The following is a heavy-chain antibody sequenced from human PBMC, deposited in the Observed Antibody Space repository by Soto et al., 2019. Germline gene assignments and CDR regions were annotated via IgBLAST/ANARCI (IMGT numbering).Heavy chain of an antibody. D-gene: IGHD4-17*01. CDR1: GFTFSSYG. V-gene: IGHV3-30*18. CDR3: AKDRGPRGLRQPFDY. CDR2: ISYDGSNK. J-gene: IGHJ4*02. Sequence: GGSLRLSCAASGFTFSSYGMHWVRQVPGKGLEWVAVISYDGSNKYYADSVKGRFTISRDNSKNTLYLQMNSLRAEDTAVYYCAKDRGPRGLRQPFDYWGQGNLVTVSS.